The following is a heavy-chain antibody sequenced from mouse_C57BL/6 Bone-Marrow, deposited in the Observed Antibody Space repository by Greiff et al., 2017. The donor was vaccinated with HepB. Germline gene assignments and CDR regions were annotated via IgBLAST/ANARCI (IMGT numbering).Heavy chain of an antibody. V-gene: IGHV3-6*01. CDR2: ISYDGSN. Sequence: EVQVVESGPGLVKPSQSLSLSCSVTGYSITSGYLWYWIRQFPGNNLEWMGYISYDGSNNYNNSFKKRISITRDTSKNRYVLKLNSVTTEDAATYYCSAVYPYFDYWDRGNALTVSA. CDR3: SAVYPYFDY. J-gene: IGHJ2*01. CDR1: GYSITSGYL. D-gene: IGHD1-1*01.